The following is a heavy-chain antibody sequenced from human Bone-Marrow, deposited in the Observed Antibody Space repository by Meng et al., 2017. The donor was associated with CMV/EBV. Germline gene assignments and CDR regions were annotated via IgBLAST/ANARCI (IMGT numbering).Heavy chain of an antibody. CDR3: ARETSGLPHIDY. J-gene: IGHJ4*02. CDR2: ISSSSSYI. D-gene: IGHD6-19*01. CDR1: GFTFSSYS. V-gene: IGHV3-21*01. Sequence: GESLKISFAASGFTFSSYSMNWVRQAPGKGLEWVSSISSSSSYIYYADSVKGRFTISRDNAKNSLYLQMNSLRAEDTAVYYCARETSGLPHIDYWGQGTLVTVSS.